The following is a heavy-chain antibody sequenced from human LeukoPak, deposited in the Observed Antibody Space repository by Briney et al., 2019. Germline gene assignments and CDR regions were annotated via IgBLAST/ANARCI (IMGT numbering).Heavy chain of an antibody. J-gene: IGHJ2*01. D-gene: IGHD3-22*01. Sequence: PSETLSLTCSVSAVSINSYYWGWIRQRPGKGLKWCVYIYYSENTNYNPSLNSRASTSIDTSKNHFSLQLSSVTAADTAVYYCAKDRDSSGLRDFDLWGRGTLVTVSA. CDR3: AKDRDSSGLRDFDL. CDR2: IYYSENT. CDR1: AVSINSYY. V-gene: IGHV4-59*01.